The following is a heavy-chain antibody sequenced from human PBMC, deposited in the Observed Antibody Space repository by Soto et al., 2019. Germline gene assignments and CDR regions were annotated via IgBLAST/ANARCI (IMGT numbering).Heavy chain of an antibody. CDR1: GFTFSGSP. Sequence: GSLRLSCAASGFTFSGSPMHWVRQTSGKGLEWVGRIKSNSNNYATAYAASVKGRFTISRDDSKNTAYLQMNSLKTEDTAVYYCTRNVIVGPTDWFDPWGQGTLVTVSS. J-gene: IGHJ5*02. CDR2: IKSNSNNYAT. CDR3: TRNVIVGPTDWFDP. V-gene: IGHV3-73*01. D-gene: IGHD1-26*01.